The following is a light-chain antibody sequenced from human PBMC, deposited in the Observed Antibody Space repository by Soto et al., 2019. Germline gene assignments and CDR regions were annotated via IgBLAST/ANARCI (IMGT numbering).Light chain of an antibody. Sequence: ETVLTQSTATLSLSPGERATLSCRASQSVSTYLAWYQQKPGQAPRLLIYDASNRATGIPARFSGSGSGTDFTLTISSLEPEDFAVYYCQQRRNWPLTFGGGTKVDIK. CDR1: QSVSTY. CDR3: QQRRNWPLT. J-gene: IGKJ4*01. V-gene: IGKV3-11*01. CDR2: DAS.